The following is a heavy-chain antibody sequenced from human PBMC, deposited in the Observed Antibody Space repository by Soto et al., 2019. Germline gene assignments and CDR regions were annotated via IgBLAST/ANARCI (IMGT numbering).Heavy chain of an antibody. D-gene: IGHD5-18*01. Sequence: SGSVRLARAASGFTCSSYSMNWVRHAPGKGLEWVSYISSSSSTIYYADSVKGRFTISRDNAKNSLYLQMNSLRDEDTAVYYCARDMAMVAYGMDVWGQGTTVTVSS. V-gene: IGHV3-48*02. CDR3: ARDMAMVAYGMDV. J-gene: IGHJ6*02. CDR2: ISSSSSTI. CDR1: GFTCSSYS.